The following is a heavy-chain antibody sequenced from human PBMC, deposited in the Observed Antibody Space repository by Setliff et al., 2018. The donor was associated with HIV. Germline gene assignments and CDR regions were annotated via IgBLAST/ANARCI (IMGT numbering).Heavy chain of an antibody. CDR2: IYYSGST. CDR3: ASPSTDGSGSYSNWFDP. J-gene: IGHJ5*02. Sequence: LSLTCTVSGGSISSSSYYWGWIRQPPGKGLEWIGSIYYSGSTYYNPSLKSRVTISVDTSKNQFSLKLSSVTAADTAVYYCASPSTDGSGSYSNWFDPWGQGTLVTVSS. CDR1: GGSISSSSYY. V-gene: IGHV4-39*01. D-gene: IGHD3-10*01.